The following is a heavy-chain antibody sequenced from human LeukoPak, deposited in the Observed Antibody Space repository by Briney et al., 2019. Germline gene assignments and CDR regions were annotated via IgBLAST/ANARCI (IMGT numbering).Heavy chain of an antibody. Sequence: SETLSLTCAVYGGSFSGYYWSWIRQPPGKGLEWIGEINHTGTTLYNPSLTSRVTISVDTSKNQFSLRLNSVTAADTAVYYCTRQLGAYSYPFDIWGQGTKVTVSS. D-gene: IGHD3-16*01. V-gene: IGHV4-34*01. CDR1: GGSFSGYY. CDR2: INHTGTT. CDR3: TRQLGAYSYPFDI. J-gene: IGHJ3*02.